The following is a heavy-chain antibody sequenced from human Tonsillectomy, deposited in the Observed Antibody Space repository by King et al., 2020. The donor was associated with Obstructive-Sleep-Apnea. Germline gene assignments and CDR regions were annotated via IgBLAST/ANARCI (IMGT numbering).Heavy chain of an antibody. V-gene: IGHV3-33*06. D-gene: IGHD2-8*02. CDR1: GFTCSTYV. CDR2: IWSDGSSQ. J-gene: IGHJ1*01. Sequence: VQLGESGGGVVQRGRSLRLSCAASGFTCSTYVMRWVRQAPGKGLEWVAVIWSDGSSQYYADSVRGRFAISEANSDTTLYLQMNSLRVDDTAVYYCAKDLNTVKPPGVQYWGQGTRVTVSS. CDR3: AKDLNTVKPPGVQY.